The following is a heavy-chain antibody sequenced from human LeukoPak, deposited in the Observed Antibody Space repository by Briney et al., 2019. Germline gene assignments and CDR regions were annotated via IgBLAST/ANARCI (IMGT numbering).Heavy chain of an antibody. V-gene: IGHV3-53*01. CDR3: AKEGDGTYYFDY. Sequence: GGSLRLSCAASGFSVGDNYMSWVRQAPGKGLEWVSVIYSSGEIYYIESVEGRFTISRDNSKNTLYLQMNSLRAEDTAVYYCAKEGDGTYYFDYWGQGTLVTVSS. J-gene: IGHJ4*02. CDR1: GFSVGDNY. D-gene: IGHD1-1*01. CDR2: IYSSGEI.